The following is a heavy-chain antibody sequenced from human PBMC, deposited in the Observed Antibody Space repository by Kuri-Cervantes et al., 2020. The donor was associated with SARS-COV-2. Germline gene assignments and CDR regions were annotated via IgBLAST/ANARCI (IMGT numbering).Heavy chain of an antibody. CDR3: ARDPRHYCSSTSCYSYYGMDV. J-gene: IGHJ6*02. CDR1: GGSISSYY. Sequence: SETLPLTCTVSGGSISSYYWSWIRQPPGKGLEWIGYIYYSGSTNYDPSLKSRVTISVDTSKNQFSLKLSSVTAADTAVYYCARDPRHYCSSTSCYSYYGMDVWGQGTTVTVSS. V-gene: IGHV4-59*01. D-gene: IGHD2-2*02. CDR2: IYYSGST.